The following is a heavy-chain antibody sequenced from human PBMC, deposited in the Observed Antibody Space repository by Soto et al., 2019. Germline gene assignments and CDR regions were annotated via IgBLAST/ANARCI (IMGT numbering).Heavy chain of an antibody. CDR2: ISAYNGNT. Sequence: ASVKVSCKASGYTFTSYGISWVRQAPGQGLEWMGWISAYNGNTNYAQKLQGRVTMTTDTSTSTAYMELRSLRSDDTAVYYCARALDSYYYGSGSPILVYWGQGTLVTVSS. CDR3: ARALDSYYYGSGSPILVY. V-gene: IGHV1-18*01. CDR1: GYTFTSYG. D-gene: IGHD3-10*01. J-gene: IGHJ4*02.